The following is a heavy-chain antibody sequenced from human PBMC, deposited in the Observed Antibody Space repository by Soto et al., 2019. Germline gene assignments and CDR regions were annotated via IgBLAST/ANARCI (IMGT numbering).Heavy chain of an antibody. Sequence: EVQLVESGGGLVQPGGSLRLSCAASGFSFSSYWMNWVRQAPGMGLEWLAIIRKDGSETHYLVSVKGRFTISRDNANNSLFLQMNSLRADDTAVYYCVGGAGWELDYWGQGTLVTVSS. V-gene: IGHV3-7*03. J-gene: IGHJ4*02. CDR2: IRKDGSET. CDR3: VGGAGWELDY. D-gene: IGHD1-26*01. CDR1: GFSFSSYW.